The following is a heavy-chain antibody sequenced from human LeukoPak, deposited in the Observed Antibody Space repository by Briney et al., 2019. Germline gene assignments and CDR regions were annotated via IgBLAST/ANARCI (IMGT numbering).Heavy chain of an antibody. Sequence: SETLSLTCAVYGGSFSGYYWSWIRQPPGKGLEWIGEINHSGSTNYNPSLKSRVTISVDTSKNQFSLKLSSVTAADTAVYYCARASIAARPCAFDIWGQGTMVTVSS. CDR3: ARASIAARPCAFDI. J-gene: IGHJ3*02. V-gene: IGHV4-34*01. CDR1: GGSFSGYY. CDR2: INHSGST. D-gene: IGHD6-6*01.